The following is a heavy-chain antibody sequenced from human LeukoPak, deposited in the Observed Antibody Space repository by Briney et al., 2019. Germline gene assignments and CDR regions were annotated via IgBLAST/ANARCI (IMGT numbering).Heavy chain of an antibody. V-gene: IGHV3-11*04. Sequence: GGSLRLSCAASGFAFSDYYMTWIRQAPGQGLEWVSYITSSGTSIYYADSVKGRFTISRDNAKSSLYLQMNSLRAEVTAVYYCARAGRGFTYGYSDYWGQGTLVTVSS. J-gene: IGHJ4*02. CDR1: GFAFSDYY. D-gene: IGHD5-18*01. CDR2: ITSSGTSI. CDR3: ARAGRGFTYGYSDY.